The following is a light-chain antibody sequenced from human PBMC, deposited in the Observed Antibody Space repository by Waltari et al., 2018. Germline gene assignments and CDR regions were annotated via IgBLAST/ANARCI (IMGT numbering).Light chain of an antibody. J-gene: IGKJ5*01. Sequence: DLQMTQSPSSLSASVGDRVTITCRASQGIGNYLAWFQQKTRKAPKYLIYAASSLQSGVPSKFSGSGSWTDFTLTISSLQPEDFATYYCQQYSSYPMTCGQGTRLEIK. CDR3: QQYSSYPMT. V-gene: IGKV1-16*02. CDR1: QGIGNY. CDR2: AAS.